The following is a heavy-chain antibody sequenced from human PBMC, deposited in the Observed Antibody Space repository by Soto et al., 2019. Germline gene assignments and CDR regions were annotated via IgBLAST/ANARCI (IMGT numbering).Heavy chain of an antibody. V-gene: IGHV1-46*01. CDR2: INPSGGST. CDR3: ARATAARPTFDY. Sequence: ASVKVSCKASGYTFTSYYMHWVRQAPGQGLEWMGIINPSGGSTSYAQKFQGRVTMTRDTTTSTVYMELSSLRSEDTAVYYCARATAARPTFDYWGQGTLVTVSS. CDR1: GYTFTSYY. D-gene: IGHD6-6*01. J-gene: IGHJ4*02.